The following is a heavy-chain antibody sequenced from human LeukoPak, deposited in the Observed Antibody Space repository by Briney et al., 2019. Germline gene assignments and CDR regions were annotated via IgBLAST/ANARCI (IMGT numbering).Heavy chain of an antibody. CDR2: IYLDDST. D-gene: IGHD5-12*01. CDR1: GFTVSSNY. V-gene: IGHV3-66*01. Sequence: GGSLRLSCAASGFTVSSNYMNWVRQAPGRGLEWVSIIYLDDSTYYADSVKGRFTFSRDNSKNSLYLQMNSLRDEDTAVYYCARVWGYRNGFDYWGQGTLVTVSS. J-gene: IGHJ4*02. CDR3: ARVWGYRNGFDY.